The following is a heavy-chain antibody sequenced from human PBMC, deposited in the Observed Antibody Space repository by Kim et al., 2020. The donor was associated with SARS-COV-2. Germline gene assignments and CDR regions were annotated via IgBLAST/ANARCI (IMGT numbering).Heavy chain of an antibody. J-gene: IGHJ4*02. Sequence: GGSLRLSCAASGFTFSTSWMSWVRQAPGKGLECVAVIKHDGSETKYVDSVKGRFTISRDNAKNSLYLRMNSLRAEDTARYYCATGLLGTWGQGTLVTVSS. CDR3: ATGLLGT. V-gene: IGHV3-7*03. D-gene: IGHD3-16*01. CDR2: IKHDGSET. CDR1: GFTFSTSW.